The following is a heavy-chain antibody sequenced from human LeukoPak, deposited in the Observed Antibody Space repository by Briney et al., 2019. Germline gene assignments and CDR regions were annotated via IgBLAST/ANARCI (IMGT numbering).Heavy chain of an antibody. CDR3: ARDGSAFYYDSLYWYGMDV. J-gene: IGHJ6*02. Sequence: PGGSLRLSCAASGFTFSSYSMNWVRQAPGKGLEWVSSISSSSSYIYYADSVKGRFTISRDNAKNSLYLQMNSLRAEDTAVYYCARDGSAFYYDSLYWYGMDVWGQGTTVTVSS. V-gene: IGHV3-21*04. D-gene: IGHD3-22*01. CDR1: GFTFSSYS. CDR2: ISSSSSYI.